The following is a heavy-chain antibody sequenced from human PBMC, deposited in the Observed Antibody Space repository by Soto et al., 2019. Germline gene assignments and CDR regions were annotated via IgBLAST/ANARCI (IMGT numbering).Heavy chain of an antibody. CDR2: INPIFATP. Sequence: QVQLVQSGAEVRKPGSSVKVSCKASGGTLNIYAISWVRQARGQGLEWMGGINPIFATPNTAQKFLDRVTLTADESTTTAFMELRSLRPDDTAVYYCAGSNHYDTIGYLRHWGQGPLVSVSS. V-gene: IGHV1-69*12. J-gene: IGHJ4*02. D-gene: IGHD3-22*01. CDR1: GGTLNIYA. CDR3: AGSNHYDTIGYLRH.